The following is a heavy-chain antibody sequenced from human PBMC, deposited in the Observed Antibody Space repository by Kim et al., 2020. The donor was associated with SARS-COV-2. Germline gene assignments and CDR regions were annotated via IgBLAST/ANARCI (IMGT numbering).Heavy chain of an antibody. J-gene: IGHJ4*02. D-gene: IGHD2-2*01. CDR1: GYTFTSYA. CDR3: ARERNIVVVPVHVDPVDY. CDR2: INAGNGNT. V-gene: IGHV1-3*01. Sequence: ASVKVSCKASGYTFTSYAMHWVRHAPGQRLEWMGWINAGNGNTKYSQKFQGRVTITRDTSASTAYMELSSLRSEDTAVYYCARERNIVVVPVHVDPVDYWGQGTLVTVSS.